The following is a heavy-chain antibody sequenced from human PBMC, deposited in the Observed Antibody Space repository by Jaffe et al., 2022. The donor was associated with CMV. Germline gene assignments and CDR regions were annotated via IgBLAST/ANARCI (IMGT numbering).Heavy chain of an antibody. CDR1: GFTFDDYA. Sequence: EVQLVESGGGLVQPGRSLRLSCAASGFTFDDYAMHWVRQAPGKGLEWVSGISWNSGSIGYADSVKGRFTISRDNAKNSLYLQMNSLRAEDTALYYCAKSATGGVLVGMDVWGQGTTVTVSS. CDR3: AKSATGGVLVGMDV. CDR2: ISWNSGSI. J-gene: IGHJ6*02. V-gene: IGHV3-9*01. D-gene: IGHD3-16*02.